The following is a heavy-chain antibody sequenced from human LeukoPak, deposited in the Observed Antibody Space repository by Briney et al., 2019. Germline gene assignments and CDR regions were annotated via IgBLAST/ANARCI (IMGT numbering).Heavy chain of an antibody. J-gene: IGHJ4*02. V-gene: IGHV4-61*05. Sequence: SETLSLTCTVSGDSITISRYYWSWIRQPPGKGLEWIGYIYYSGSTNYNPSLNSRVTISLDTSMNQFSLKLSSVTAADTAVYCCARGSAFDYWGQGTLVTVSS. CDR3: ARGSAFDY. CDR1: GDSITISRYY. CDR2: IYYSGST.